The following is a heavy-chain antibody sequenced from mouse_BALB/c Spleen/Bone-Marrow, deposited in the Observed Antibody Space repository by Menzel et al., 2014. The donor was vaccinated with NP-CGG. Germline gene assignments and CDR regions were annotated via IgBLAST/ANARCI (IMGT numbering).Heavy chain of an antibody. CDR3: AREDYDYDWDFDY. V-gene: IGHV1S29*02. CDR1: GYTFTDYN. Sequence: EVQLQQSGPELVKPGASVKISCKASGYTFTDYNMHWVKQSHGKSLEWIGYIYPYNGGTGYNQKFKSKATLTVDNSSSTAYMELRSLTSEDSAVYYCAREDYDYDWDFDYWGQGTTLTVSS. CDR2: IYPYNGGT. J-gene: IGHJ2*01. D-gene: IGHD2-4*01.